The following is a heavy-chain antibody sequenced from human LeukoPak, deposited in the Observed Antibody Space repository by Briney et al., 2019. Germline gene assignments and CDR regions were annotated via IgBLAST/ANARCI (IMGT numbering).Heavy chain of an antibody. D-gene: IGHD3-3*01. Sequence: GGSLRLSCAVSGFTFSSYSMNWVRQAPGKGLEWVSSISSSSSYIYYADSVKGRFTISRDNAKNSLYLQMNSLRAEDTAVYYCARVVTIFGVVTSDAFDIWGQGTMVTVSS. J-gene: IGHJ3*02. CDR3: ARVVTIFGVVTSDAFDI. V-gene: IGHV3-21*01. CDR1: GFTFSSYS. CDR2: ISSSSSYI.